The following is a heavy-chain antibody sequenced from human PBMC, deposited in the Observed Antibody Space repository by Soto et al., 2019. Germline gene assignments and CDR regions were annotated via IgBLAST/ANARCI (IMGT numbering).Heavy chain of an antibody. CDR1: GYSIGSSSHY. J-gene: IGHJ4*02. CDR2: IYYSGST. Sequence: QVQLQESGPGLVKPSETLSLTCTVSGYSIGSSSHYWSWIRQPPEKGLEWIAYIYYSGSTNYNPSLKTRVTISKDASKNRFSLTLSSGTAADTAVYYCARSFYCSGNSCYGGGFDYWGQGTLVTVSS. CDR3: ARSFYCSGNSCYGGGFDY. D-gene: IGHD2-15*01. V-gene: IGHV4-61*01.